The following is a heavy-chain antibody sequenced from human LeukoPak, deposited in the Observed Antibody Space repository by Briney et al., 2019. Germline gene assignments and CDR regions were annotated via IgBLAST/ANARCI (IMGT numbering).Heavy chain of an antibody. CDR2: IKRKTDSGTT. CDR3: ATDLLDY. J-gene: IGHJ4*02. V-gene: IGHV3-15*01. Sequence: PGGSLRLSCAASGFTFSNAWMRWDGQAPGKGLEWIGRIKRKTDSGTTGFAAPVKGRFTISRDDSENKVFLQMNSLKTEDTAVYYCATDLLDYWGQGTLVIVSS. CDR1: GFTFSNAW.